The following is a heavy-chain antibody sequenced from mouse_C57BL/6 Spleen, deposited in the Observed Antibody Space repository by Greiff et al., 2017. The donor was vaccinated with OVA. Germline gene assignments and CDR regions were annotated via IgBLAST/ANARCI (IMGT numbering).Heavy chain of an antibody. CDR2: IYPGSGNT. D-gene: IGHD1-1*01. Sequence: QVQLQQSGAELVRPGASVKLSCKASGYTFTDYYINWVKQRPGQGLEWIARIYPGSGNTYYNEKFKGKATLTAEKSSSTAYMQLSSLTSEDSAVYFCARGDYYGYFDYWGQGTTLTVSS. J-gene: IGHJ2*01. CDR3: ARGDYYGYFDY. V-gene: IGHV1-76*01. CDR1: GYTFTDYY.